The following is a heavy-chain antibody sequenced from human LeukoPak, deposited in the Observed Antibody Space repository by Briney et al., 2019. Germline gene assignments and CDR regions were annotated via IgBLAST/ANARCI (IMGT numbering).Heavy chain of an antibody. CDR2: IRDDGSFK. D-gene: IGHD3-22*01. CDR1: GFTFSNYG. CDR3: AKGISTISLIVAIFDAFDV. Sequence: GGSLRLSCVASGFTFSNYGMHWVRQAPGKWREWMAFIRDDGSFKYYSDCVKGRLTISRDNSKNTLYLQMNSLRAEDTATYYCAKGISTISLIVAIFDAFDVWGQGAMVTVSS. V-gene: IGHV3-30*02. J-gene: IGHJ3*01.